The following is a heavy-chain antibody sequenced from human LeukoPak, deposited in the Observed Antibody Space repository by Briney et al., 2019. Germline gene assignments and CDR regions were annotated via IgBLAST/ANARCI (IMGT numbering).Heavy chain of an antibody. CDR1: GFTFSSYG. CDR3: AKAPPGYSSSWYYFDY. V-gene: IGHV3-33*06. CDR2: IWYDGSNK. J-gene: IGHJ4*02. D-gene: IGHD6-13*01. Sequence: PGGSLRLCCAGSGFTFSSYGMHWVRQAPGKGLEWVAVIWYDGSNKYYADSVKGRFTISRDNSKNTLYLQMNSLRAEDTAVYYCAKAPPGYSSSWYYFDYWGQGTLVTVSS.